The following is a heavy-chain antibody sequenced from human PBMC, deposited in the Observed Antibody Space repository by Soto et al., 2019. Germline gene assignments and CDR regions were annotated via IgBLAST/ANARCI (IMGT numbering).Heavy chain of an antibody. CDR2: INPNSGGT. V-gene: IGHV1-2*02. CDR3: VREKYSYGPGGYYYYGMDV. J-gene: IGHJ6*02. CDR1: GYTFTGYY. Sequence: ASVKVSCKASGYTFTGYYMHWVRQAPGQGLEWMGWINPNSGGTNYAQKFQGRVTMTRDTSISTAYMELSRLRSDDTAVYYCVREKYSYGPGGYYYYGMDVWGQGTTITVSS. D-gene: IGHD5-18*01.